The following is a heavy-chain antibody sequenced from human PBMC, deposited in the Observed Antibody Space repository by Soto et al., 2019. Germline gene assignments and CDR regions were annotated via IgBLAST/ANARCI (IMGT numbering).Heavy chain of an antibody. V-gene: IGHV4-59*01. Sequence: PSETLSLTCTVSGGSISSYYWSWIRQPPGKGLEWIGYIYYSGSTNYNPSLKSRVTISVDTSKNQFSLKLSSVTAADTAVYYCARVPYSSGWDYYFDYWGQGTLVTVSS. CDR1: GGSISSYY. J-gene: IGHJ4*02. D-gene: IGHD6-19*01. CDR3: ARVPYSSGWDYYFDY. CDR2: IYYSGST.